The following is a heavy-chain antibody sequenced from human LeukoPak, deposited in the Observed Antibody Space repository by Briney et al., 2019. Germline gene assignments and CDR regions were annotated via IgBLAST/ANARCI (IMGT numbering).Heavy chain of an antibody. D-gene: IGHD3-3*01. J-gene: IGHJ4*02. V-gene: IGHV3-21*06. CDR1: EFVFSTYY. Sequence: GGSLRLSCAASEFVFSTYYMHWVRQAPGKGLEWVSSIRGESDYIYYRDSVKGRFTISRDNAKNSLYLQMNRLRVEDTAVYFCVREHSDFFLDYWGQGTLVTVSS. CDR2: IRGESDYI. CDR3: VREHSDFFLDY.